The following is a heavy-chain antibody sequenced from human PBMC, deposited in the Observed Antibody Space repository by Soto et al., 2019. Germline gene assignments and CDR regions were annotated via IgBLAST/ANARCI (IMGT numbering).Heavy chain of an antibody. CDR1: GFTFSSYA. V-gene: IGHV3-30-3*01. CDR2: ISYDGSNK. Sequence: GGSLRLSCAASGFTFSSYAMHWVRQAPGKGLEWVAVISYDGSNKYYADSVKGRFTISRDNSKNQFSLKLSSVTAADTAVYYCARDFFTCTNGVCLTWFDPWGQGTLVTVSS. D-gene: IGHD2-8*01. J-gene: IGHJ5*02. CDR3: ARDFFTCTNGVCLTWFDP.